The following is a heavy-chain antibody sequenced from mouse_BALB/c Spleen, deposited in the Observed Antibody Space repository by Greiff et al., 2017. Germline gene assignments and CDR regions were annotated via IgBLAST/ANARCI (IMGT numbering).Heavy chain of an antibody. CDR3: TMIYYDYDGFAY. J-gene: IGHJ3*01. CDR1: GFTFSSYT. CDR2: ISSGGSYT. D-gene: IGHD2-4*01. Sequence: EVHLVESGGGLVKPGGSLKLSCAASGFTFSSYTMSWVRQTPEKRLEWVATISSGGSYTYYPDSVKGRFTISRDNAKNTLYLQMSSLKSEDTAMYYCTMIYYDYDGFAYWGQGTLVTVSA. V-gene: IGHV5-6-4*01.